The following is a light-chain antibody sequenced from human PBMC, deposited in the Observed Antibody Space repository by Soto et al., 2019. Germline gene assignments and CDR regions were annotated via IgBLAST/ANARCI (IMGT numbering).Light chain of an antibody. CDR2: DTS. V-gene: IGKV1-5*01. Sequence: IQMTQSPSTLSASVGDRVTITCRASQSVSDWLAWYQQKPGNPPKLLIYDTSRLESAVPSRFSASGSGTEFTLTISGLQPDDFATYYCQQYDNYSRTFGQGTKVDI. CDR1: QSVSDW. J-gene: IGKJ1*01. CDR3: QQYDNYSRT.